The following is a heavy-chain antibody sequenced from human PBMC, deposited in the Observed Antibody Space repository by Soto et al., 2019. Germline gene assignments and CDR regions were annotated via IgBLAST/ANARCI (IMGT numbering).Heavy chain of an antibody. J-gene: IGHJ4*02. V-gene: IGHV1-46*01. CDR1: GDTFTDYY. CDR2: VNPSGGHT. CDR3: ARGGHVVVLTAALDY. D-gene: IGHD2-21*02. Sequence: QVQLMQSGAEVKKPGASVKVSCNASGDTFTDYYIHWVRQGPGQGLEWMGTVNPSGGHTTYAQHFLGRVTMTRDTSTSTLYMELTSLTSDDTAVYYCARGGHVVVLTAALDYWGQGTLVTVSS.